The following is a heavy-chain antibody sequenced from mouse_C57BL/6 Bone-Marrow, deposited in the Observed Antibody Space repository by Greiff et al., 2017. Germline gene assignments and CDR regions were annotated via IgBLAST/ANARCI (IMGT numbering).Heavy chain of an antibody. CDR1: GYTFTSYW. CDR2: INPSSGYT. V-gene: IGHV1-7*01. D-gene: IGHD1-1*01. J-gene: IGHJ1*03. Sequence: QVQLQQSGAELAKPGASVKLSCKASGYTFTSYWMHWVKQRPGQGLEWIGYINPSSGYTKYNQKFKDKATLTADKSSSTDYMQLSSLTYEDSAVYYCARRAYGSIWYFDVWGTGTTVTVSS. CDR3: ARRAYGSIWYFDV.